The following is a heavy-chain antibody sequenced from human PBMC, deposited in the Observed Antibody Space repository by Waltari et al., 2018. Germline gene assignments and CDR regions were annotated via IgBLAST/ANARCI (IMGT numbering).Heavy chain of an antibody. D-gene: IGHD2-15*01. CDR3: ARVNGGGYFFGGTYYDESNWFDP. V-gene: IGHV1-2*06. CDR1: GYTFTGYY. Sequence: QVQLVQSGAEVKKPGASVKVSCKASGYTFTGYYIYWVRQAPGQGLEWMGRINPNSGGTNYAQKFQGRITLTRDTSISKAYMELSSLTSDDTAMYYCARVNGGGYFFGGTYYDESNWFDPWGQGTLVTVSS. J-gene: IGHJ5*02. CDR2: INPNSGGT.